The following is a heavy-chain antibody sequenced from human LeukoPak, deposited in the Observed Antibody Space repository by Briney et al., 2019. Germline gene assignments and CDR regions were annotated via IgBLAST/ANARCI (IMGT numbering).Heavy chain of an antibody. Sequence: GGSLRLSCAASGFTFDTYAMTCVRQAPGKGLEWVSCISGGGSSTYYADSVKGRFTISRDNAKNSLYLQMNSLRAEDTALYYCVRDISGYYFDYWGQGTLVTVSS. CDR3: VRDISGYYFDY. D-gene: IGHD3-22*01. CDR1: GFTFDTYA. J-gene: IGHJ4*02. CDR2: ISGGGSST. V-gene: IGHV3-23*01.